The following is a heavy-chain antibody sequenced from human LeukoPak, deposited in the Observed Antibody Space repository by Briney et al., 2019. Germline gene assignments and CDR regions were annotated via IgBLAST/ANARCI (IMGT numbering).Heavy chain of an antibody. V-gene: IGHV3-23*01. D-gene: IGHD1-26*01. Sequence: GGSXRLSCAASGFTLGTYAMNWVRQAPGKGLECVSTISGSGDSTYYTDSVKGRFTISRDSSKNTLYLQMNSLRVEDTAVYYCAKGREAYSGSYTPFGSWGQGILVTVSS. J-gene: IGHJ4*02. CDR2: ISGSGDST. CDR1: GFTLGTYA. CDR3: AKGREAYSGSYTPFGS.